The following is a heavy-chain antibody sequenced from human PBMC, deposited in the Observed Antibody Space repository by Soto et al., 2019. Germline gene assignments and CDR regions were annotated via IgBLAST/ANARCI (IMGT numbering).Heavy chain of an antibody. CDR2: INAGNGNT. Sequence: ASVKVSCKASGYTFTSYSMHWVRQAPGQRLEWMGWINAGNGNTKYSQKFQGRVTITRDTSASTAYMELSSLRSEDTAVYYCARDRSYGFRRGWFDPWGQGTLVTVSS. CDR3: ARDRSYGFRRGWFDP. V-gene: IGHV1-3*01. CDR1: GYTFTSYS. D-gene: IGHD4-17*01. J-gene: IGHJ5*02.